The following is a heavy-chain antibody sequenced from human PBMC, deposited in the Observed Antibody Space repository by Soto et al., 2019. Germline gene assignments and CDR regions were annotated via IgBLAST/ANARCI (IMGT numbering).Heavy chain of an antibody. Sequence: PSQTLSLTCAISGDSVSSNSAAWNWIRQSPSRGLEWLGRTYYRSEWYNDYAVSVKSRITINPDTSKNQFSLQLNSVTPEDTAVYYCARAHMVVVPAAIGAPYYYYGMDVWGQGTTVTVSS. CDR1: GDSVSSNSAA. D-gene: IGHD2-2*01. V-gene: IGHV6-1*01. CDR2: TYYRSEWYN. J-gene: IGHJ6*02. CDR3: ARAHMVVVPAAIGAPYYYYGMDV.